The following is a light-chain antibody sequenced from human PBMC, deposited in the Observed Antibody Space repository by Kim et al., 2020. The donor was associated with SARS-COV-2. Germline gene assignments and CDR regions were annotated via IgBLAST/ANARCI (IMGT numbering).Light chain of an antibody. CDR2: GAS. V-gene: IGKV3-15*01. CDR1: QSVSAN. Sequence: VSPGEEPTLACRASQSVSANLAWYQQRPGQAPRLLIYGASTRATDFPARFSGSGAGAEFTLTISSLQSEDFAVYYCQQYNNWPVTFGQGTKVDIK. CDR3: QQYNNWPVT. J-gene: IGKJ1*01.